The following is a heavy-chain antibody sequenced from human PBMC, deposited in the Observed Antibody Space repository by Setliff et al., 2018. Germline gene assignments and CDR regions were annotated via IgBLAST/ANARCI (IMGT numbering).Heavy chain of an antibody. CDR2: IDPSGDYT. Sequence: ASVKVSCKASGGTFSSYGISWVRQAPGQGLEWMGIIDPSGDYTNYAQKFQGRVTMTRDTSTTTVYMELSSLRPEDTALYYCAKGRTPYSRSWNGWFDPWGQGTLVTVSS. J-gene: IGHJ5*02. V-gene: IGHV1-46*01. D-gene: IGHD6-13*01. CDR1: GGTFSSYG. CDR3: AKGRTPYSRSWNGWFDP.